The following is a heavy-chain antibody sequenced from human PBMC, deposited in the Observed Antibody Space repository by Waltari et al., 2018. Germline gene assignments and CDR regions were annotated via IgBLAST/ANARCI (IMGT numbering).Heavy chain of an antibody. V-gene: IGHV4-39*01. Sequence: QLQLQESGPRLVKPSATLSLTCSVSGDSINTDSYYWGWIRQAPGKTLEWIGSVHSTGNTYYNPSLKSRLSISIDASKNQFSLNLTSVTTADTATYFCARRWGGRLGPNKDRPPFDYWGQGTLVTVSS. D-gene: IGHD3-16*01. J-gene: IGHJ4*02. CDR1: GDSINTDSYY. CDR2: VHSTGNT. CDR3: ARRWGGRLGPNKDRPPFDY.